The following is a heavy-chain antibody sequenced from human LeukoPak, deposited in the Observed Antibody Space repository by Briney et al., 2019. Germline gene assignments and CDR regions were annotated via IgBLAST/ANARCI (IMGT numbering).Heavy chain of an antibody. CDR1: GGSISSSSYY. CDR3: ARSSGYSSSGGLNWFDT. D-gene: IGHD6-13*01. CDR2: IYYSGST. V-gene: IGHV4-39*01. J-gene: IGHJ5*02. Sequence: PSETLSLTCAVSGGSISSSSYYWGWIRQPPGKGLEWIGSIYYSGSTYYNPSLKSRVTISVDTSKNQFSLKLSSVTAADTAVYYCARSSGYSSSGGLNWFDTWGQGTLVTVSS.